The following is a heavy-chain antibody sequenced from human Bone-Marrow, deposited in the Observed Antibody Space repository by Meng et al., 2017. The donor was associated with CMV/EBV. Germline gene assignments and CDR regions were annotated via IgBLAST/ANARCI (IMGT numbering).Heavy chain of an antibody. V-gene: IGHV3-33*03. CDR3: AKDLRGYDFSEFDY. CDR2: VWSDGSNK. CDR1: GFTFSTFA. D-gene: IGHD3-3*01. Sequence: GESLKISCATSGFTFSTFAMHWVRQAPGKGLEWVAVVWSDGSNKYYADSVKGRFTISRDNSKNTLYLQMNSLRAEDTAVYYCAKDLRGYDFSEFDYWAQGTLVTVSS. J-gene: IGHJ4*02.